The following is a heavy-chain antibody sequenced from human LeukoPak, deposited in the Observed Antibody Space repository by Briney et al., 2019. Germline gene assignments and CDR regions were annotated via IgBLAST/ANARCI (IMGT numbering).Heavy chain of an antibody. J-gene: IGHJ5*02. Sequence: PSETLSLTCAVYGGSFSGYYWSWIRQPPGKGLEWIGEINHSGSTNYNPSLKSRVTISVDTPKNQFSLKLSSVTAADTAVYYCARPKLPRGCWFDPWGQGTLVTVSS. D-gene: IGHD5-24*01. CDR1: GGSFSGYY. V-gene: IGHV4-34*01. CDR2: INHSGST. CDR3: ARPKLPRGCWFDP.